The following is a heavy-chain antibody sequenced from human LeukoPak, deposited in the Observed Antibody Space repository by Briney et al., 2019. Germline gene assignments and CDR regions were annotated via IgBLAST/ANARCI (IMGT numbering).Heavy chain of an antibody. V-gene: IGHV4-39*01. Sequence: PSETLSLTCTVSGGSISSSSYYWGWIRQPPGKGLDWIGSIYYSGSTYYNPSLKSRVTISVDTSKNQFSLKLSSVTAAGTAVYYCARQPRDIVVVPAAGHFDYWGQGTLVTVSS. CDR2: IYYSGST. CDR3: ARQPRDIVVVPAAGHFDY. J-gene: IGHJ4*02. CDR1: GGSISSSSYY. D-gene: IGHD2-2*01.